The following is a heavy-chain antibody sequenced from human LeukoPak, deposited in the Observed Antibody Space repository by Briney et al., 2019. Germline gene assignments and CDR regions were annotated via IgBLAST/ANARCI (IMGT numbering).Heavy chain of an antibody. J-gene: IGHJ4*02. CDR2: ISSGSSTI. D-gene: IGHD3-10*01. V-gene: IGHV3-48*01. CDR1: GFTFSSYS. CDR3: AAHYGSGSREFDY. Sequence: GGSLRLSCAASGFTFSSYSMNWVRQAPGKGLEWVSYISSGSSTIYYADSVKGRFTISRDNAKNSLYLQMNSLRAEDTAVYYCAAHYGSGSREFDYWGQGTLVTVSS.